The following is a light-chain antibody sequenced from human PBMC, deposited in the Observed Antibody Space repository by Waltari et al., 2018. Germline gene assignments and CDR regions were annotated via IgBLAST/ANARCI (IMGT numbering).Light chain of an antibody. V-gene: IGKV3-15*01. CDR3: HQYNNWPRT. Sequence: ELVMTQSPATLLGPPGEGATPSCRASQSVGSKLAWYQQKPGQAPRLLIYGASTRATGIPARFSGSGSGTEFTLTISSLQSEDFAVYYCHQYNNWPRTFGQGTKVEIK. CDR2: GAS. CDR1: QSVGSK. J-gene: IGKJ1*01.